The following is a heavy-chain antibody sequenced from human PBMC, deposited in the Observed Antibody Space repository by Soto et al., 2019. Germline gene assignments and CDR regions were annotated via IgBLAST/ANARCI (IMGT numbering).Heavy chain of an antibody. J-gene: IGHJ5*02. CDR2: ISSRSSYI. CDR3: ARDTYYYGSGSYGP. V-gene: IGHV3-21*01. D-gene: IGHD3-10*01. Sequence: EVQLVESGGGLVKPGGSLRLSCAASGFTFSSYSMNWVRQAPGKGLEWVSSISSRSSYIYYADSVKGRFTISRDNAKNSLYLQMNSLRAEDTAVYYCARDTYYYGSGSYGPWGQGTLVTVSS. CDR1: GFTFSSYS.